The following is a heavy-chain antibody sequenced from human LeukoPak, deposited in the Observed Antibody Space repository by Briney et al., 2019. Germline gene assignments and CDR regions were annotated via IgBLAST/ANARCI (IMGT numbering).Heavy chain of an antibody. V-gene: IGHV3-48*01. Sequence: QPGGSLRLSCAASGFTFSSYSMNWVRQAPGKGLEGVSYISSSSSTIYYADSVKGRFTISRDNAKNSLYLQMNSLRAEDTAVYYCAGDYITMIRGAIYKAYYFDYWGQGTLVTVSS. CDR2: ISSSSSTI. CDR1: GFTFSSYS. D-gene: IGHD3-10*01. J-gene: IGHJ4*02. CDR3: AGDYITMIRGAIYKAYYFDY.